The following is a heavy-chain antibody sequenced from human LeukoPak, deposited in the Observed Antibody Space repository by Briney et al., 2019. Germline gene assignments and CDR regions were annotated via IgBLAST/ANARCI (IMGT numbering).Heavy chain of an antibody. CDR1: GGTFSSYA. CDR3: ARFKSVGHSSGWSYNWFDP. CDR2: IIPIFGTA. Sequence: ASVKVSCKASGGTFSSYAISWVRQAPGQGLEWMGGIIPIFGTANYAQKFQGRVTITADKSTSTAYMELSSLRSEDTAVYYCARFKSVGHSSGWSYNWFDPWGQGTLVTVSS. J-gene: IGHJ5*02. D-gene: IGHD6-19*01. V-gene: IGHV1-69*06.